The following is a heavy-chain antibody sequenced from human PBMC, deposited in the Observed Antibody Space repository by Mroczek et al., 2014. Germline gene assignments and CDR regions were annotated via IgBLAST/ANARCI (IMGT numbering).Heavy chain of an antibody. CDR3: ARWCSSTSCYDAFDI. D-gene: IGHD2-2*01. CDR1: GYTFTGYY. J-gene: IGHJ3*02. Sequence: VQLVETGAEVKKPGASVKVSCKASGYTFTGYYMHWVRQAPGQGLEWMGWINPNSGGTNYAQKFQGRVTMTRDTSISTAYMELSRLRSDDTAVYYCARWCSSTSCYDAFDIWGQGTMVTVSS. CDR2: INPNSGGT. V-gene: IGHV1-2*02.